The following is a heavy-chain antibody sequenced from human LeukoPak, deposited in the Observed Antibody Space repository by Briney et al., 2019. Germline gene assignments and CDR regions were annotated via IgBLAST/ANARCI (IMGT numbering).Heavy chain of an antibody. CDR1: GYTFTSYG. J-gene: IGHJ4*02. CDR2: ISAYNGNT. V-gene: IGHV1-18*01. Sequence: ASVKVSCKASGYTFTSYGISWVRQAPGQGLEWMGWISAYNGNTNYAQKLQGRVTMITDTSTSTAYMELRSLRSGDTAVYYCARTDYGDYFDYWGQGTLVTFSS. CDR3: ARTDYGDYFDY. D-gene: IGHD4-17*01.